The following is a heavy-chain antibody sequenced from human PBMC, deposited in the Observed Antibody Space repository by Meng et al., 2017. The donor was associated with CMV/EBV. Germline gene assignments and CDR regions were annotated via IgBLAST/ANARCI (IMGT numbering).Heavy chain of an antibody. Sequence: RLGGCGGGWVKAGGSLSPVGAGSGFTFRNGGMSRVRQAPGKGLEWVGRNKSKTDGGTTDYAAPVKGRFTISRDDSKNTLYLQMNSLKTEDTAVYYCTGIAAGWGQGTLVTVSS. D-gene: IGHD6-13*01. J-gene: IGHJ4*02. CDR3: TGIAAG. CDR2: NKSKTDGGTT. CDR1: GFTFRNGG. V-gene: IGHV3-15*01.